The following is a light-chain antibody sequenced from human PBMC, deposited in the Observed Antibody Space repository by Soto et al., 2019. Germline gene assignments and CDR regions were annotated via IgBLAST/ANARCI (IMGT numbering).Light chain of an antibody. J-gene: IGLJ1*01. Sequence: QSVLTQPASVTGSPGRSITISCVGTSSDIGDYNYVSWYQQHPGKVPKVIIYDVSNRPSGVSYRFSGTKSGNTASLTVSGLQAEDEADYYCCSYTRSGTLIFGTGTRSPS. V-gene: IGLV2-14*01. CDR2: DVS. CDR3: CSYTRSGTLI. CDR1: SSDIGDYNY.